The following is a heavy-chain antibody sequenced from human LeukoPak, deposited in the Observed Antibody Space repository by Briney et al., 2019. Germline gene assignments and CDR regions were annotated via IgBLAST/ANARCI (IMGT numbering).Heavy chain of an antibody. D-gene: IGHD1-26*01. J-gene: IGHJ4*02. Sequence: GGSLRLSCAASGFTFSNFGMNWVRQAPGKGLEWVSYISSSSSTIYYADSVKGRFTISRDNAKNSLYLQMNSLRAEDTAVYYCALGGGSLRGSLFDYWGQGTLVTVSS. CDR2: ISSSSSTI. CDR3: ALGGGSLRGSLFDY. V-gene: IGHV3-48*01. CDR1: GFTFSNFG.